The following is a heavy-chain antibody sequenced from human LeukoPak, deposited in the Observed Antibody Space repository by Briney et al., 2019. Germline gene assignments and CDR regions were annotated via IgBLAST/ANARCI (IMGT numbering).Heavy chain of an antibody. CDR1: GGSISSGSYY. CDR3: ARDRGIAAPGAFDI. V-gene: IGHV4-61*02. J-gene: IGHJ3*02. D-gene: IGHD6-13*01. Sequence: SETLSLTCTVSGGSISSGSYYWSWIRQPAGKGLEWIGRIYTSGSTNYNPSLKSRVTISVDTSKNQFSLKLSSVTAADTAVYYCARDRGIAAPGAFDIWGQGTMVTVSS. CDR2: IYTSGST.